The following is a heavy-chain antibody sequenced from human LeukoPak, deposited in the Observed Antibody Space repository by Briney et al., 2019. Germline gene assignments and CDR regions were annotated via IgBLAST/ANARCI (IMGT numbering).Heavy chain of an antibody. J-gene: IGHJ6*02. CDR1: GGSFSGYY. Sequence: KPSETLSLTCAVYGGSFSGYYWSWIRQPPGQGLEWIGEINHSGSTNYNPSLKSRVTISVDTSKSQFSLKLSSVTAADTAVYYCARDGYDFWSGRTYYYYGMDVWGQGTTVTVSS. V-gene: IGHV4-34*01. CDR3: ARDGYDFWSGRTYYYYGMDV. D-gene: IGHD3-3*01. CDR2: INHSGST.